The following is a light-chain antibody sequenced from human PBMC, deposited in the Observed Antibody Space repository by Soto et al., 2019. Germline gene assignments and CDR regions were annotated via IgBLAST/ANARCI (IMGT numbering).Light chain of an antibody. Sequence: DIQMTQSPSTLSASVGDRVTITCRASQSISSWLAWYQQKPGKAPKLLIYKASSLESGVPSRFSGSGSGTKFPLTISSLQPDDFATYYCQQYNSGTFGQGTKVEIK. CDR2: KAS. CDR3: QQYNSGT. CDR1: QSISSW. V-gene: IGKV1-5*03. J-gene: IGKJ1*01.